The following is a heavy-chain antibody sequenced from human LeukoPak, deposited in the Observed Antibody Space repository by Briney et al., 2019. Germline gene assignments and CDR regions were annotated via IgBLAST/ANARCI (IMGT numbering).Heavy chain of an antibody. CDR1: GFAFSTYS. V-gene: IGHV3-48*02. J-gene: IGHJ4*02. CDR3: ATGVIGPGVTTYYNY. Sequence: GGSLRLSCAASGFAFSTYSMNWVRQAPGKGLEWVSYISSSSSTIYYADSVKGRFTISRDNGKNSLYLQMNSLRDEDTAVYYCATGVIGPGVTTYYNYWGQGTLVTVSS. CDR2: ISSSSSTI. D-gene: IGHD4-17*01.